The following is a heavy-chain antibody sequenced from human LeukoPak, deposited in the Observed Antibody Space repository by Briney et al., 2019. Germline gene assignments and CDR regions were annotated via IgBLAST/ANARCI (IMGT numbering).Heavy chain of an antibody. CDR1: GGSISTSNW. D-gene: IGHD1-26*01. CDR2: IHHSGTT. V-gene: IGHV4/OR15-8*01. J-gene: IGHJ6*02. Sequence: SETLSLTCVVSGGSISTSNWWSWVRQPPGKGLEWIGEIHHSGTTNYNPSLKSRVTISVDTSKNQFSLRVSSVTAADTAVYYCARGRSSYYGMDVWGQGTTVTVSS. CDR3: ARGRSSYYGMDV.